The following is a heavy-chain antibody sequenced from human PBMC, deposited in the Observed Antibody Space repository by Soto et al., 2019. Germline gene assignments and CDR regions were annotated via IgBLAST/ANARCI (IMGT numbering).Heavy chain of an antibody. CDR1: GGSLSGSSYY. V-gene: IGHV4-39*01. J-gene: IGHJ4*02. CDR3: MLGSGWKDFDY. Sequence: SGTLSLTCTVSGGSLSGSSYYWGGVRQPPGKGLEWIGNIYYSGSTYYNPSLKSRVTISVDTSKNQFSLKLSSVTAADTAVYYCMLGSGWKDFDYWGQGTLVTVSS. CDR2: IYYSGST. D-gene: IGHD3-22*01.